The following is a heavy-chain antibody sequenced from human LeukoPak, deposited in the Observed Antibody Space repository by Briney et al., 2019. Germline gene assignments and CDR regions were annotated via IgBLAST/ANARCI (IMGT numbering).Heavy chain of an antibody. Sequence: PGGSLRLSCAASGFTFIDYAMSWVRQAPGKGLEWVSGIGTSGGSTYYADSVKGRFTISRDNSKNTLHLQMDSLRAEDTAVYYCAKRRTSSWYFDLWGRGTLVTVSS. CDR3: AKRRTSSWYFDL. CDR2: IGTSGGST. D-gene: IGHD3/OR15-3a*01. V-gene: IGHV3-23*01. CDR1: GFTFIDYA. J-gene: IGHJ2*01.